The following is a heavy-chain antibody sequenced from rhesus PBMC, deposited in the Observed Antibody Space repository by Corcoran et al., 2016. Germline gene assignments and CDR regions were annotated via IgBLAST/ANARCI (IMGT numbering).Heavy chain of an antibody. CDR1: GGSISRTS. J-gene: IGHJ4*01. D-gene: IGHD1-44*01. Sequence: LQLQESGPGLVKPSATLSLTCAVSGGSISRTSWSWIRPPPGKGLEWIGRISASGGSTDYNPSLKSRVTISTDTSKNQFSLKLSSVTAADTAVYYCARDLIVGVFDYWGQGVLVTVSS. CDR2: ISASGGST. CDR3: ARDLIVGVFDY. V-gene: IGHV4-173*01.